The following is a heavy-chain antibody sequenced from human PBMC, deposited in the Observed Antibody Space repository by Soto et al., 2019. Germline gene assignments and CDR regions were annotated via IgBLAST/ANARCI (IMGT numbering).Heavy chain of an antibody. Sequence: QVQLVQSGAEVKTPGSSLKVSCKVSGSRFSNYVISWVRQAPGHGLEWLGRIIPIFNSTKYAQSFQGRVTITADKSTSTASLELSSLRSDDTAVYYCAREGRGKKAGYNGLVSLGYWGQGTLATVSS. J-gene: IGHJ4*02. CDR2: IIPIFNST. V-gene: IGHV1-69*06. CDR1: GSRFSNYV. CDR3: AREGRGKKAGYNGLVSLGY. D-gene: IGHD2-2*02.